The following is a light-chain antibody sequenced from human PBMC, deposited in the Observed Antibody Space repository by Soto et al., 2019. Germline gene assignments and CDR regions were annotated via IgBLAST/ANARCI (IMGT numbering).Light chain of an antibody. Sequence: QSVLTQPRSVSESPGQSVTISCTGTSSDVGRYDYVSWYQQHPGKAPKLILYDVTKRPSGVPGRFSGSKSGNTASLAISGLQAEDEADYYCCSYAGSSTLFGGGTKVTVL. V-gene: IGLV2-11*01. CDR1: SSDVGRYDY. J-gene: IGLJ2*01. CDR3: CSYAGSSTL. CDR2: DVT.